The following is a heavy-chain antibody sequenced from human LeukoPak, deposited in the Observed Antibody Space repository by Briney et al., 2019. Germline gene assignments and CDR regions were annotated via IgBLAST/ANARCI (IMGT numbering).Heavy chain of an antibody. D-gene: IGHD5-12*01. Sequence: GGSLRLSCAASGFTFSSYSMNWVRQAPGKGLEWDSSISSSSSYIYYADSVKGRFTVSRDNAKNSLYLQMNSLRAEDTAVYYCAILDELVAISYWGQGTLITVSS. CDR3: AILDELVAISY. CDR2: ISSSSSYI. CDR1: GFTFSSYS. J-gene: IGHJ4*02. V-gene: IGHV3-21*01.